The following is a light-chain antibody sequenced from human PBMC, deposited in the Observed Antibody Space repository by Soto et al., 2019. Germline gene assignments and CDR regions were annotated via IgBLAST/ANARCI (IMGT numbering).Light chain of an antibody. CDR1: QGISSF. J-gene: IGKJ3*01. Sequence: IQLTQSPSSLSASVGDRVTITCRASQGISSFLAWYQQKPGKAPKLLIYGASTLQSGVPSRFSGSGSGTDFTLTIGGLQAEDFATYYCQQLNSFPIPFGRGTKVDIK. CDR3: QQLNSFPIP. CDR2: GAS. V-gene: IGKV1-9*01.